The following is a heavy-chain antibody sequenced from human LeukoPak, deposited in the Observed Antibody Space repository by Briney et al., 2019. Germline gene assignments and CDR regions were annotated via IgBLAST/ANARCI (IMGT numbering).Heavy chain of an antibody. Sequence: GESLKISCQASGYSFDNYWIAWVRQMPGKGLEWIGNIYPGDSDTRYSPSFQGQVTISADKSTNTAYLQWSRLKASDTAMYYCARGREFHRRSFDSWGQGTLFTVSS. CDR3: ARGREFHRRSFDS. CDR2: IYPGDSDT. V-gene: IGHV5-51*01. J-gene: IGHJ4*02. CDR1: GYSFDNYW. D-gene: IGHD3-10*01.